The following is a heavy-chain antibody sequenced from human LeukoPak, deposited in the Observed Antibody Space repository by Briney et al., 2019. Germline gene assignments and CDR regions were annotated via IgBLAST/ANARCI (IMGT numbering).Heavy chain of an antibody. Sequence: ASVKVSCRASGYTFTGYYMHWVRRAPGQGLEWLGRINPNSGGTNDAQNFQGRVTMTRDTSMNTAYMELSRLRGDDTAVYYCARDRSGYSYGEPLDHWGQGTLVIVSS. J-gene: IGHJ4*02. CDR1: GYTFTGYY. CDR2: INPNSGGT. V-gene: IGHV1-2*06. D-gene: IGHD5-18*01. CDR3: ARDRSGYSYGEPLDH.